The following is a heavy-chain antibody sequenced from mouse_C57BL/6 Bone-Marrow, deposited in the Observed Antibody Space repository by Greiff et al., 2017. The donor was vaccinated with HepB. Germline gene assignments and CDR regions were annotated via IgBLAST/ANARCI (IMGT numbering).Heavy chain of an antibody. V-gene: IGHV5-9-1*02. J-gene: IGHJ1*03. CDR1: GFTFSSYA. Sequence: DVMLVESGEGLVKPGGSLKLSCAASGFTFSSYAMSWVRQTPEKRLEWVAYISSGGDYIYYADTVKGRFTISRDNATNTLYLQMSSLKSEDTAMYYCTKVLAAFDVWGTGTTVTVSS. CDR2: ISSGGDYI. D-gene: IGHD1-3*01. CDR3: TKVLAAFDV.